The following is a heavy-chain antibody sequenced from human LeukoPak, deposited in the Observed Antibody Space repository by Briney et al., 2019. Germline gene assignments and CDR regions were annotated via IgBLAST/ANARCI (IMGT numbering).Heavy chain of an antibody. CDR3: ASVDTAMAIPYFDY. D-gene: IGHD5-18*01. CDR2: IYTSGST. Sequence: SETLSLTCTVSGGSISSYYWSWIRQPAGKGLEWIGRIYTSGSTNYNPSLKSRVTMSVDTSKNQFSLKLSSVTAADTAVYYCASVDTAMAIPYFDYWGQGTLVTVSS. J-gene: IGHJ4*02. CDR1: GGSISSYY. V-gene: IGHV4-4*07.